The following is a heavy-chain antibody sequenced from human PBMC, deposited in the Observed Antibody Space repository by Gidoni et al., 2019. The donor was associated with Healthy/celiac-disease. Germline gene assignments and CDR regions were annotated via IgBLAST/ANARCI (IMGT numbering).Heavy chain of an antibody. V-gene: IGHV3-23*01. CDR2: IIGSGGST. D-gene: IGHD1-26*01. CDR3: AKTTGEWELAVDP. J-gene: IGHJ5*02. Sequence: EVQRWEAGGGLVQPGGSRRRSCAASGFTFRSYAMSWVRQAPGKGLEWVSAIIGSGGSTYYADSVKGRFTISRDNSKITLYLQMNSLRAEDTAVYYCAKTTGEWELAVDPWGQGTLVTVSS. CDR1: GFTFRSYA.